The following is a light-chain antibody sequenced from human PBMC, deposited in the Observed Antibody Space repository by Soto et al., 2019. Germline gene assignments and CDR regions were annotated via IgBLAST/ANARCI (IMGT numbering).Light chain of an antibody. V-gene: IGKV1-9*01. CDR1: QGISSY. CDR3: QQYYSYPIT. J-gene: IGKJ5*01. CDR2: AAS. Sequence: IQLTQSPSSLSASVVDRFTITFRASQGISSYLAWYQQKPGKAPKLLIYAASTLQSGVPSRFSGSGSGTDFTLTTSCLQSEDFATYYCQQYYSYPITFGQGTRLEIK.